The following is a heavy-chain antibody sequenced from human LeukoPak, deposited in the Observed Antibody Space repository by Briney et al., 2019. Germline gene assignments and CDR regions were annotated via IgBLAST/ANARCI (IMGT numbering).Heavy chain of an antibody. CDR3: ARDRAIAASPERWFDP. D-gene: IGHD6-13*01. V-gene: IGHV4-59*01. Sequence: SETLSLTCTVSGGSISSYYWSWIRQPPGKGLEWIGYIYYSGSTNYNPPLKSRVTISVDASKNQFSLKLSSVTAADTAVYYCARDRAIAASPERWFDPWGQGNLVTVSS. CDR2: IYYSGST. J-gene: IGHJ5*02. CDR1: GGSISSYY.